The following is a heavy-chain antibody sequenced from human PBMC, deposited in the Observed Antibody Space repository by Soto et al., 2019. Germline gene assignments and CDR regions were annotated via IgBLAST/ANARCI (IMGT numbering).Heavy chain of an antibody. V-gene: IGHV4-31*03. D-gene: IGHD5-18*01. J-gene: IGHJ4*02. CDR1: GGSISSGGYY. CDR2: IYYSVST. CDR3: ARSGYSYGPNPLLY. Sequence: QVQLQESGPGLVKPSQTLSLTCTVSGGSISSGGYYWSWIRQHPGKGLEWIGYIYYSVSTYYNPSRKSRVTRSVDTSKNQSSLKLSSVTAADTAVYYCARSGYSYGPNPLLYWGQGTLVTVSS.